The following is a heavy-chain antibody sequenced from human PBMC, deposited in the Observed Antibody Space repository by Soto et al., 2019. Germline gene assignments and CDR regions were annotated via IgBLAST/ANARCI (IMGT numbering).Heavy chain of an antibody. CDR2: TRNKANSYTT. CDR1: GFTFSDHY. D-gene: IGHD3-22*01. Sequence: GGSLRLSCAESGFTFSDHYMDWVRQAPGKGLEWVGRTRNKANSYTTEYAASVKGRFTISRDDSKNSLYLQMNSLKTEDSALSYCASLYYYDSSGYWVYWGQGTLVTASS. CDR3: ASLYYYDSSGYWVY. V-gene: IGHV3-72*01. J-gene: IGHJ4*02.